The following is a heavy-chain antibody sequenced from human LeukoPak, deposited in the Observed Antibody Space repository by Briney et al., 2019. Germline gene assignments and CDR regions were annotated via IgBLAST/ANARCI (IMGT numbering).Heavy chain of an antibody. V-gene: IGHV1-8*01. CDR3: ARARSSGWYAGRKNWFDP. CDR1: GYTFTSYD. D-gene: IGHD6-19*01. J-gene: IGHJ5*02. Sequence: ASVKVSCKASGYTFTSYDINWVRQATGQGLEWMGWMNPNSGNTGYAQKFQGRVTITRNTSISPAYMELSSLRSEDTAVYYCARARSSGWYAGRKNWFDPWGQGTLVTVSS. CDR2: MNPNSGNT.